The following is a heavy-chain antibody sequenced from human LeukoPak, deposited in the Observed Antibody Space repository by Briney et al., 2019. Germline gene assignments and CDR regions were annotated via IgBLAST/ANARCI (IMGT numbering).Heavy chain of an antibody. CDR1: GFTFSSYW. D-gene: IGHD6-13*01. CDR2: IKQDGSEK. Sequence: GGSLRLSCAPAGFTFSSYWMSWVRQAPGKVLEWVANIKQDGSEKYYVDSVKGRFTISRDNAKNSLYLQMNSLRAEDTAVYYCARAKVAAAGTAFDYWGQGTLVTVSS. J-gene: IGHJ4*02. CDR3: ARAKVAAAGTAFDY. V-gene: IGHV3-7*01.